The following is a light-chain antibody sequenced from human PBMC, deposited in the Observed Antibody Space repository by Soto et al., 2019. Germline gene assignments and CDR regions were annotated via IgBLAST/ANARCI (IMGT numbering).Light chain of an antibody. CDR1: QSIVYSDGNAY. V-gene: IGKV2-30*01. CDR2: KAF. J-gene: IGKJ2*01. CDR3: MQGTHWPPVT. Sequence: DVVMTQSPLSLPVTLGQPASISCRSSQSIVYSDGNAYLSWFQQRPGQSPRRLIYKAFNRDSGVPDRVSWSGSGTDFTLKISRVEAEDVGVYYCMQGTHWPPVTLGQGTKLEIK.